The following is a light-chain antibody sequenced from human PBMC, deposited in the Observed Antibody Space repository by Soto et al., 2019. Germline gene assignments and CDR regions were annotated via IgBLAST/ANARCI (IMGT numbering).Light chain of an antibody. CDR2: GAS. CDR1: QTVGSN. Sequence: EIVLTHSPDTLSVSPCERATLSFSASQTVGSNLARYQQKPGQAPRLLIYGASTRASDTPARFSGSGSVTEFALTISSLQSEDFAVYYCQQYNNWPITFGQATRLEIK. J-gene: IGKJ5*01. CDR3: QQYNNWPIT. V-gene: IGKV3D-15*01.